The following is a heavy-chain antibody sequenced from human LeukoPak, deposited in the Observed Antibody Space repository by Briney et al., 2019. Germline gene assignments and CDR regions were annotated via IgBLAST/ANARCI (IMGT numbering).Heavy chain of an antibody. CDR2: IDGDGSGT. J-gene: IGHJ4*02. V-gene: IGHV3-74*01. Sequence: GGSLRLSCAASGFTFSSYWMHWVRQAPGKGLVWVSRIDGDGSGTSYADSVKGRFTISRDNAKNTLYLQMNSLRAEDTAVYYCGSVFDYWGQGALVTVSS. CDR1: GFTFSSYW. CDR3: GSVFDY. D-gene: IGHD3-10*01.